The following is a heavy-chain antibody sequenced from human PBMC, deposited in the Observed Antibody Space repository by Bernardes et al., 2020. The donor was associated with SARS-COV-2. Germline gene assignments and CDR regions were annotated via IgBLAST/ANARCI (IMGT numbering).Heavy chain of an antibody. J-gene: IGHJ6*04. CDR2: INHSGST. Sequence: SETLSLTCAVYGGSFSGYYWSWIRQPPGTGLEWIGEINHSGSTNYNPSLKSRVTISVDTSKNQFSLKLSSVTAADTAVYYCARSRGDVVVPAARRGRLDVWGKGTTVTVSS. CDR1: GGSFSGYY. V-gene: IGHV4-34*01. CDR3: ARSRGDVVVPAARRGRLDV. D-gene: IGHD2-2*01.